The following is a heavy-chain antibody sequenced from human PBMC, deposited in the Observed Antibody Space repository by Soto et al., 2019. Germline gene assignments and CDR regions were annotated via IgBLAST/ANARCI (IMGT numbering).Heavy chain of an antibody. D-gene: IGHD1-1*01. CDR3: ARGGLERRNYYYYYGMDV. CDR2: INHSGST. Sequence: QVQLQQWGAGLLKPSETLSLTCAVYGGSFSGYYWSWIRQPPGKGLEWIGEINHSGSTNYNPSLKRRVTLSVDTSKHQFSLKLSSVTAADTAVYYCARGGLERRNYYYYYGMDVWGQGTTVTVSS. J-gene: IGHJ6*02. V-gene: IGHV4-34*01. CDR1: GGSFSGYY.